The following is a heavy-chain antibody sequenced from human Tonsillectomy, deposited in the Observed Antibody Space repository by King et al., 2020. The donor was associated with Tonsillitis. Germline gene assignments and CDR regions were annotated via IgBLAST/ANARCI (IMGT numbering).Heavy chain of an antibody. J-gene: IGHJ6*03. CDR2: IIPLFATV. Sequence: VQLVESGAEVKKPGSSVRVSCKASGDTFSGYVINGVRQAPGQGLEWMGQIIPLFATVIYAEKFQGRDTISADESTSTAFMELRSLRAVDTAVYYCSLLQDYYMDVWGNGTTVTVPS. CDR3: SLLQDYYMDV. CDR1: GDTFSGYV. V-gene: IGHV1-69*01.